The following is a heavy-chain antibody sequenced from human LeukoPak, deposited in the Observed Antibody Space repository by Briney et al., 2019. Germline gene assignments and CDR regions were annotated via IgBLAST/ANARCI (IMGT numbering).Heavy chain of an antibody. D-gene: IGHD1-7*01. V-gene: IGHV4-4*07. CDR2: IYTSGST. CDR1: GGPISSYY. Sequence: PSETLSLTCTVSGGPISSYYWSWIRQPAGKALEWIGRIYTSGSTNYNPSLKSRVTMSVDTSKNQFSLKLSSVTAAVTAVYYCARGSGTTSDYFYMDVWGKGTTVTVSS. J-gene: IGHJ6*03. CDR3: ARGSGTTSDYFYMDV.